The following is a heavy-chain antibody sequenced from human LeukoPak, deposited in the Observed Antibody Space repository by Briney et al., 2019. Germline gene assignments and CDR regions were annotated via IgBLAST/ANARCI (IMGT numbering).Heavy chain of an antibody. V-gene: IGHV4-61*02. Sequence: PSETLCLTCAVSGGSISSGSYYWSWIRPPAGKGLEWVGRFYNSGSTNYNPSLKSRVTISVDTSKNQFSLKLSSVTAADTAVYYCAGSGSGSYNPPFDYWGQGTLVTVSS. CDR2: FYNSGST. J-gene: IGHJ4*02. CDR3: AGSGSGSYNPPFDY. CDR1: GGSISSGSYY. D-gene: IGHD3-10*01.